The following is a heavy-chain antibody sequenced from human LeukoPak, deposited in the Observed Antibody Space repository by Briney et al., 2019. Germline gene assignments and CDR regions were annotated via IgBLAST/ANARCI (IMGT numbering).Heavy chain of an antibody. D-gene: IGHD3-22*01. Sequence: PGGSLRLSCAASGFTFSSYSMNWVRQAPGKGLEWVSAISGSGGSTYYADSVKGRFTISRDNSKNTLYLQMNSLRAEDTAVYYCAKDEPQYDSSGQALRAPFDYWGQGTLVTVSS. J-gene: IGHJ4*02. CDR2: ISGSGGST. CDR3: AKDEPQYDSSGQALRAPFDY. V-gene: IGHV3-23*01. CDR1: GFTFSSYS.